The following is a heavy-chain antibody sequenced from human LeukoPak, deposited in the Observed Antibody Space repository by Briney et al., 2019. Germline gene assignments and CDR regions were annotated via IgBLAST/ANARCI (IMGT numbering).Heavy chain of an antibody. CDR3: ARDLDTRNSYEFAF. J-gene: IGHJ4*02. V-gene: IGHV3-7*04. D-gene: IGHD5-18*01. Sequence: GGSLRLSCAASGYSFSRYWMNWVRKAPGKGLEWVANIKRDGSEKYYVDSVKGQFTISRDNAKNSLYLQMNSLRAEDTAVYYCARDLDTRNSYEFAFWGQGTMVSVPS. CDR2: IKRDGSEK. CDR1: GYSFSRYW.